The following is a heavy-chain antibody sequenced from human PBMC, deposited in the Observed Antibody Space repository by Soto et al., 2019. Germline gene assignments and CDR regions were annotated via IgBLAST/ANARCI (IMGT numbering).Heavy chain of an antibody. CDR3: ARRIGSRALGYCTNGVCYRSDWFDP. D-gene: IGHD2-8*01. CDR2: IIPILGIA. J-gene: IGHJ5*02. CDR1: GGTFSSYT. Sequence: GASVKVSCKASGGTFSSYTISWVRQAPGQGLEWMGRIIPILGIANYAQKFQGRVTITADKSTSTAYMELSSLRSEDTAVYYCARRIGSRALGYCTNGVCYRSDWFDPRGQGTLVTVSS. V-gene: IGHV1-69*02.